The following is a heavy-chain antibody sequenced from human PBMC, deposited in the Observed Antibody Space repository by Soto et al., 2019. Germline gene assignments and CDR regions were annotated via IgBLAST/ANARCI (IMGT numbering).Heavy chain of an antibody. CDR3: AKPLGRFLEWLLPPDNWFAP. D-gene: IGHD3-3*01. Sequence: HRIIQKPGKGLEWVAVISYDGSNKYYADSVKGRFTISRDNSKNTLYLQMNSLRAEDTAVYYCAKPLGRFLEWLLPPDNWFAPWGQGTLVTVSS. V-gene: IGHV3-30*18. J-gene: IGHJ5*02. CDR2: ISYDGSNK.